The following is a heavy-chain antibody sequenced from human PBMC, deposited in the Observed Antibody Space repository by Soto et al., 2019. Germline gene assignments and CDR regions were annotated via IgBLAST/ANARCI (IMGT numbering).Heavy chain of an antibody. CDR1: GITFSNAW. V-gene: IGHV3-15*01. Sequence: EVQLVESGGGLVKPGGSLRVSCAASGITFSNAWMTWVRQAPGKGLEWVGRIKSKIDGGTTDYGVPVKGSFTISRDDPKNTLYLQMNSLKAEDTAVYYCTTARYSSSLYFDSWGQGTLVTVSS. CDR2: IKSKIDGGTT. J-gene: IGHJ4*02. D-gene: IGHD6-6*01. CDR3: TTARYSSSLYFDS.